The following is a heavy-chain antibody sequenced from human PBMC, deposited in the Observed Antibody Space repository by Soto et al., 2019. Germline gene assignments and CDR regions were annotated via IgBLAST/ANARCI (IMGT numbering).Heavy chain of an antibody. V-gene: IGHV1-18*01. CDR1: GYTFTSYG. J-gene: IGHJ5*02. CDR2: ISAYNGNT. CDR3: ARDPNYYYDSSGYYSSWFDP. Sequence: QVQLVKSGAEVKKPGASVKVSCKASGYTFTSYGISWVRQAPGQGLEWMGWISAYNGNTNYAQKLQGRVTMTTDTSTSTAYMELRSLRSDDTAVYYCARDPNYYYDSSGYYSSWFDPWGQGTLVTVSS. D-gene: IGHD3-22*01.